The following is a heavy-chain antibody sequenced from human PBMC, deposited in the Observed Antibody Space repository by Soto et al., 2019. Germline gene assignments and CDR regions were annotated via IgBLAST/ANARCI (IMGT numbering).Heavy chain of an antibody. V-gene: IGHV3-30*18. J-gene: IGHJ6*02. CDR2: ISYDGSNK. Sequence: LRLSCAASGFTFSSYGMHWVRQAPGKGLEWVAVISYDGSNKYYADSVKGRFTISRDNSKNTLYLQMNSLRAEDTAVYYCAKDLTVGSWDYYYGMDVWGQGTTVTVSS. D-gene: IGHD3-10*01. CDR1: GFTFSSYG. CDR3: AKDLTVGSWDYYYGMDV.